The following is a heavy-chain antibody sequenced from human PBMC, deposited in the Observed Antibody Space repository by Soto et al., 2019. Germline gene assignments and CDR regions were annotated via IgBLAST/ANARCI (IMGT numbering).Heavy chain of an antibody. CDR2: INHSGST. CDR1: GGSFSGYY. CDR3: ARAPYDYIWGSYRINYYYYYMDV. V-gene: IGHV4-34*01. D-gene: IGHD3-16*02. Sequence: PSETLSLTCAVYGGSFSGYYWSWIRQPPGEGLEWIGEINHSGSTNYNPSLKSRVTISVDTSKNQFSLKLSSVTAADTAVYYCARAPYDYIWGSYRINYYYYYMDVWGKGTTVTVS. J-gene: IGHJ6*03.